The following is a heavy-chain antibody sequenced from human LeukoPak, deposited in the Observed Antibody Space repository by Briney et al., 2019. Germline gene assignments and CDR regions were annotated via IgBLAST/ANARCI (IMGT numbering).Heavy chain of an antibody. CDR1: GGSISSYY. V-gene: IGHV4-59*08. J-gene: IGHJ4*02. CDR2: ISDMGSI. CDR3: AGHHPRNTVDF. Sequence: SETLSLTCTVSGGSISSYYWSWIRQPPRKGLEWIAYISDMGSINYNPSLKSRVTISLDTSKNQFSLKLSSVTAADTAVYYCAGHHPRNTVDFWGQGTLVTVSS. D-gene: IGHD2/OR15-2a*01.